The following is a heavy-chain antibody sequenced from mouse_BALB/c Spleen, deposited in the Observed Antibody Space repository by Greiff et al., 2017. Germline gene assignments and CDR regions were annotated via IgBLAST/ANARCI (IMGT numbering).Heavy chain of an antibody. D-gene: IGHD1-2*01. CDR1: GFDFSRYW. CDR3: ARPKSSLLRFAFAY. J-gene: IGHJ3*01. Sequence: EVQLQESGGGLVQPGGSLKLSCAASGFDFSRYWMSWVRQAPGKGLEWIGEINPDSSTINYTPSLKDKFIISRDNAKNTLYLQMSKVRSEDTALYYCARPKSSLLRFAFAYWGQGTLVTVSA. CDR2: INPDSSTI. V-gene: IGHV4-1*02.